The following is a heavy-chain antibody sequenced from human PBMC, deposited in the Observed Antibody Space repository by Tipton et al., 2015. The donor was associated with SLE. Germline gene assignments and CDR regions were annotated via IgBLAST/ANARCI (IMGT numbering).Heavy chain of an antibody. CDR2: INHSGST. Sequence: TLSLTCAVYGGSFSGYYWSWIRQPPGKGLEWIGEINHSGSTNYNPSLKSRVTISVDTSKNQFSLKLSSVTAADTAVYYCARVGCSGGSCYSEDYWGQGTLVTVSS. CDR1: GGSFSGYY. V-gene: IGHV4-34*01. CDR3: ARVGCSGGSCYSEDY. J-gene: IGHJ4*02. D-gene: IGHD2-15*01.